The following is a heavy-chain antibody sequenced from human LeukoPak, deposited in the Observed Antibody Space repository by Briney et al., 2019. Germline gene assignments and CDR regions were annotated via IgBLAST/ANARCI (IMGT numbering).Heavy chain of an antibody. D-gene: IGHD4-23*01. CDR1: GGTFSSYA. CDR3: ARDANLNLDYGGNPASDY. J-gene: IGHJ4*02. V-gene: IGHV1-18*01. Sequence: ASVKVSCKASGGTFSSYAISWVRQAPGQGLEWMGWISAYNGNTNYAQKLQGRVTMTTDTSTSTAYMELRSLRSDDTAVYYCARDANLNLDYGGNPASDYWGQGTLVTVSS. CDR2: ISAYNGNT.